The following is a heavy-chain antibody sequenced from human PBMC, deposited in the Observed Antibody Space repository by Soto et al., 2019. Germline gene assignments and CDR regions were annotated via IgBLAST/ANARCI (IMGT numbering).Heavy chain of an antibody. CDR1: GGSISSYY. Sequence: QVQLQESVPGLVKPSENLSLTCTVSGGSISSYYWSWIRQPPGKGLEWIGYIYYSGSTNYNPSLQSPVTISVDTSKNQFSLKLSSVTAADTAVYYCARASFLEWLLYFDYWGQGTLVTVSS. J-gene: IGHJ4*02. D-gene: IGHD3-3*02. CDR3: ARASFLEWLLYFDY. CDR2: IYYSGST. V-gene: IGHV4-59*01.